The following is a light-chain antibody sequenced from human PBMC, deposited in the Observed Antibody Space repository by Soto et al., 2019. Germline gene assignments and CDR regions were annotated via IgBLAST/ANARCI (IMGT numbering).Light chain of an antibody. CDR2: DAS. V-gene: IGKV3-11*01. CDR3: QQRSNWPPIT. CDR1: QSVSSY. Sequence: EIVWTQSPATLSLSPGERATLSCRASQSVSSYLAWYQQKPGQAPRLLIYDASNRATGIPARFSGSGSGTDFTLTISRLEPEDFAVYYCQQRSNWPPITFGQGTRLEIK. J-gene: IGKJ5*01.